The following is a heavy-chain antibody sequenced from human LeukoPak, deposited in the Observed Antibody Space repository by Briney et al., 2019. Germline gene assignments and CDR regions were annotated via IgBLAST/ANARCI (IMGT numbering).Heavy chain of an antibody. CDR2: TSGSSSYI. Sequence: NAGGSLRLSCAASGFTFSSYSMNWVRQAPGKGLEWVSSTSGSSSYIYYADSVKGRFTISRDNGKNSLYLQMNSLRAEHTAVYYCARDRPSYSGTYYFFDYWGQGTLVTVSS. V-gene: IGHV3-21*01. CDR1: GFTFSSYS. D-gene: IGHD1-26*01. CDR3: ARDRPSYSGTYYFFDY. J-gene: IGHJ4*02.